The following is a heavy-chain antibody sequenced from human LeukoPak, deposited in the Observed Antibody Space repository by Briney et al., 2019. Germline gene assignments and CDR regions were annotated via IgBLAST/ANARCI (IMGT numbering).Heavy chain of an antibody. CDR3: AKFAATTCCQSPFDV. Sequence: GGSLRLSCAASGFTFSSYGMHWVRQAPGKGLEWVAVIWYDGSNKYYADSVKGRFTISRDNSKNTLYLQMNSLRAEDTAVYYCAKFAATTCCQSPFDVWGQGTMVAVSS. CDR1: GFTFSSYG. CDR2: IWYDGSNK. J-gene: IGHJ3*01. D-gene: IGHD1-26*01. V-gene: IGHV3-33*06.